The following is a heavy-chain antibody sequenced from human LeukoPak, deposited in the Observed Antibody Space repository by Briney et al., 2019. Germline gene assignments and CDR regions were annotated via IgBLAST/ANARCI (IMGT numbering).Heavy chain of an antibody. Sequence: KASETLSLTCTVSGGSIGSYYWSWIRQPPGKGLEWIGYIYYSGSTNYNPSLKSRVTISVDTSKNQFSLKLSSVTAADTAVYYCARGVGGYNANWFDPWGQGNLVTVSS. D-gene: IGHD5-24*01. J-gene: IGHJ5*02. CDR3: ARGVGGYNANWFDP. CDR2: IYYSGST. CDR1: GGSIGSYY. V-gene: IGHV4-59*01.